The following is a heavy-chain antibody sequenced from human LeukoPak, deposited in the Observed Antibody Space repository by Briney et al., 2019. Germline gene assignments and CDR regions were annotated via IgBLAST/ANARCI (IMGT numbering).Heavy chain of an antibody. D-gene: IGHD1-7*01. CDR1: GGTFSSYN. CDR3: ARDLNYGGNWFFP. Sequence: SVKVSCKASGGTFSSYNISWVRQAPGQGHEWMGRIIPILGIANYAQKFQGRVTITADKSTSTAYMALSSLRSEDTAVYSYARDLNYGGNWFFPWGQGTLVSVSS. V-gene: IGHV1-69*04. CDR2: IIPILGIA. J-gene: IGHJ5*02.